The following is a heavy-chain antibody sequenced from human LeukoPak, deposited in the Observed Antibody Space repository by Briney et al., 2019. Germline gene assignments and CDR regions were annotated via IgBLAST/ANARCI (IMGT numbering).Heavy chain of an antibody. CDR3: ARETVVRDTAMVTQGVGYYYYYGMDV. CDR2: IYYSRST. V-gene: IGHV4-59*01. D-gene: IGHD5-18*01. J-gene: IGHJ6*02. Sequence: SETLSLTCTVSGGSISSFYWSWIRQPPGHGLEWISYIYYSRSTNSNPSLKSRVSISVDTCKNQFSLKLSSVSAADTAVYYCARETVVRDTAMVTQGVGYYYYYGMDVWGQGTTVTVSS. CDR1: GGSISSFY.